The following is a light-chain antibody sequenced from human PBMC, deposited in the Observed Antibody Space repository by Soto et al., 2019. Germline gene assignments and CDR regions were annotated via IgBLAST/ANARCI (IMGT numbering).Light chain of an antibody. CDR2: KTS. J-gene: IGKJ4*01. Sequence: DIVMTPTPLSSPVTLGQPASISCKSSQSLVRSDGNTYLSWLHQRPGQPPRLLFYKTSNRFSGVPDRFSASGAGTDFTLKISRVEAEDVGLYYCLQSSQFPHTFGGGTKVEIK. CDR1: QSLVRSDGNTY. CDR3: LQSSQFPHT. V-gene: IGKV2-24*01.